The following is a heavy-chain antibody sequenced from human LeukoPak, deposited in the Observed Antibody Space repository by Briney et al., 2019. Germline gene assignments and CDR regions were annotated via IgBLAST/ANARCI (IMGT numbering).Heavy chain of an antibody. D-gene: IGHD3-22*01. CDR1: GGSISSYY. CDR2: ISSGGST. V-gene: IGHV4-39*01. Sequence: SETLSLTCTVSGGSISSYYWGWIRQPPGKGLEWIGSISSGGSTHYIPSLKSRVTISVDTSKNQFSLKLSSVTAADTAVYYYARRSYDGSGYYYVDYWGQGTLVTVSS. CDR3: ARRSYDGSGYYYVDY. J-gene: IGHJ4*02.